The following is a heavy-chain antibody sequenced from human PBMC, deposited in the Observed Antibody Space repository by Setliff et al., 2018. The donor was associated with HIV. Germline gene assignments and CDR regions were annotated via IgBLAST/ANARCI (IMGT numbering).Heavy chain of an antibody. CDR3: ARDKTAVPRDVDASDI. Sequence: PSETLSLTCTVSGGSISSYYWSWIRQPAGKGLEWIGRIYTSGNTNYNPSLKSLKSRVTMSVDTSKNQFSLKLSSVTAADTAVYYCARDKTAVPRDVDASDIWGQGTMVTVSS. D-gene: IGHD6-13*01. V-gene: IGHV4-4*07. CDR1: GGSISSYY. CDR2: IYTSGNT. J-gene: IGHJ3*02.